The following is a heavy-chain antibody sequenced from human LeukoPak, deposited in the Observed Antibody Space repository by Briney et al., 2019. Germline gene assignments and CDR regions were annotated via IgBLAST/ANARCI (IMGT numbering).Heavy chain of an antibody. D-gene: IGHD7-27*01. CDR2: IYYSGST. CDR1: GGSISSGDYY. Sequence: SQTLSLTCTVSGGSISSGDYYWSWLRQPPGKGLEWIGYIYYSGSTYYNPSLKSRVTISVDTSKNQFSLKLSSVTAADTAVYYCAREDTGDQGAFDIWGQGTMVTVSS. CDR3: AREDTGDQGAFDI. J-gene: IGHJ3*02. V-gene: IGHV4-30-4*08.